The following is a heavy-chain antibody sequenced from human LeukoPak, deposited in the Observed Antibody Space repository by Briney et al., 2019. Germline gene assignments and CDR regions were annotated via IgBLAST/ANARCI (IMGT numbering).Heavy chain of an antibody. J-gene: IGHJ6*02. D-gene: IGHD3-3*01. CDR3: ARDPDYDFWSGYYPPYYYGMDV. V-gene: IGHV1-2*02. CDR1: GYTFTGCY. CDR2: INPNSGGT. Sequence: ASVKVSCKASGYTFTGCYMHWVRQAPGQGLEWMGWINPNSGGTNYAQKFQGRVTMTRDTSISTAYMELSRLRSDDTAVYYCARDPDYDFWSGYYPPYYYGMDVWGQGTTVTVSS.